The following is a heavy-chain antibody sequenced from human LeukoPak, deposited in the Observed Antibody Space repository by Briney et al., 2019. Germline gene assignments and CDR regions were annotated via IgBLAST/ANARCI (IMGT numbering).Heavy chain of an antibody. D-gene: IGHD2-2*01. V-gene: IGHV4-34*01. Sequence: SETLSLTCAVYGGSFSGYYWSWIRQPPGKGLEWIGEINHSGSTNYNPSLKSRVTISVDTSKNQFSLKLSSVTAADTAVYYCARDRGYPDAFDIWGQGTMVTVSS. CDR1: GGSFSGYY. CDR3: ARDRGYPDAFDI. J-gene: IGHJ3*02. CDR2: INHSGST.